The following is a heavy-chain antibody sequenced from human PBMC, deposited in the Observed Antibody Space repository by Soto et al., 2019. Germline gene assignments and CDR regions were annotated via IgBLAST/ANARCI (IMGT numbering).Heavy chain of an antibody. CDR1: GFTFSSYS. Sequence: EVQLVESGGGLVKPGGSLRLSCAASGFTFSSYSMNWVRQAPGKGLEWVSSISSSSSYIYYADSVKGRFTISRDNAKNSLYLQMNSLRAEDTAVYYCARDGLWFGEILSFGGCWFDPWGQGTLVTVSS. J-gene: IGHJ5*02. D-gene: IGHD3-10*01. CDR3: ARDGLWFGEILSFGGCWFDP. CDR2: ISSSSSYI. V-gene: IGHV3-21*01.